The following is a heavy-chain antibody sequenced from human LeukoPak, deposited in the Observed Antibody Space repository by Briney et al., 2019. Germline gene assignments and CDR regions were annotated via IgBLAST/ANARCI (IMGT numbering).Heavy chain of an antibody. V-gene: IGHV3-30-3*01. J-gene: IGHJ4*02. Sequence: GGSLRLSCAASGFTFSSYSMHWVRQAPGKGLEWVAVISYDGSNKYYADSAKGRFTISRDNSKNTLYLQMTSLRAEDTAVYYCAREGAYYDLDYWGQGTLVTVSS. D-gene: IGHD3-22*01. CDR3: AREGAYYDLDY. CDR2: ISYDGSNK. CDR1: GFTFSSYS.